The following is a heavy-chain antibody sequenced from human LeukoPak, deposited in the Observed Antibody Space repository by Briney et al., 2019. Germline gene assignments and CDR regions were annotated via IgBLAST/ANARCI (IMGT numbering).Heavy chain of an antibody. CDR3: AREQKGYDFWSGYYSYYYYYMDV. J-gene: IGHJ6*03. CDR2: ISSSSSTI. V-gene: IGHV3-48*01. Sequence: GGSLRLSCAASGFTFSSYSMNWVRQAPGKGLEWVSYISSSSSTIYYADSVKGRFTISRDNAKNSLYLQMNSLRAEDTAVYYCAREQKGYDFWSGYYSYYYYYMDVWGKGTTVTVSS. D-gene: IGHD3-3*01. CDR1: GFTFSSYS.